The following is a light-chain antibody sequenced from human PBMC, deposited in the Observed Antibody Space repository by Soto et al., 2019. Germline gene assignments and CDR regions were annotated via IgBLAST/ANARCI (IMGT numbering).Light chain of an antibody. CDR3: SSYTSNSTLV. CDR2: EVS. V-gene: IGLV2-14*01. Sequence: QSALTQPASVSGSPGQSITISCTGTSSDVGGYNYVSWYQQHPGKAPKFMIYEVSNRPSGVSIRFSGSKSGNTASLTISGLQAEDEADYYCSSYTSNSTLVFGTGTKLTVL. J-gene: IGLJ1*01. CDR1: SSDVGGYNY.